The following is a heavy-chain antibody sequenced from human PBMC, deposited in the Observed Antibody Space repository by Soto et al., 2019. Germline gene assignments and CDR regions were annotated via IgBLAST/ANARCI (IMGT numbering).Heavy chain of an antibody. J-gene: IGHJ5*02. V-gene: IGHV1-24*01. CDR1: GYTLTELS. Sequence: SSVKFSCKVSGYTLTELSMHWVRQAPVKGLEWIGGFDPEDGETIYAQKFQGRVTMTEDTSTDTAYMELSSLRSEDTAVYYCATVGVGVPAAMNWFDPWGHGTLVTVSS. CDR3: ATVGVGVPAAMNWFDP. D-gene: IGHD2-2*01. CDR2: FDPEDGET.